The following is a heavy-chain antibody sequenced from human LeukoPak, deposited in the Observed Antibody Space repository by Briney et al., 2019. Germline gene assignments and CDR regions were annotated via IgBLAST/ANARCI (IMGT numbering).Heavy chain of an antibody. D-gene: IGHD3-22*01. CDR2: IYYGRST. CDR1: GGSITSSPYY. Sequence: PSETLSLTCTVSGGSITSSPYYWGWIRQPPGKGLEWIGSIYYGRSTYYNPSLRSRVTISADTSNNRFSLELTYVTAADTAVYFCAQAYERISMIGVVNYFDYWGQGMLVAVSS. V-gene: IGHV4-39*07. CDR3: AQAYERISMIGVVNYFDY. J-gene: IGHJ4*02.